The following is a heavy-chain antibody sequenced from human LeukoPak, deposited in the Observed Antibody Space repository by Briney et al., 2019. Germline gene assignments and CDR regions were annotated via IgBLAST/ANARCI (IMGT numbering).Heavy chain of an antibody. CDR1: GDSITSNSFY. D-gene: IGHD3-10*01. Sequence: SETLSLTCTVSGDSITSNSFYWGWIRQPPGKGLEWIGSVYYSGSSYSNPSLKSRVTISVDTSKKQFSLKLTSVTAADTAVYYCARARSGSRRDAFDIWGQGTKVTVSS. CDR2: VYYSGSS. V-gene: IGHV4-39*07. CDR3: ARARSGSRRDAFDI. J-gene: IGHJ3*02.